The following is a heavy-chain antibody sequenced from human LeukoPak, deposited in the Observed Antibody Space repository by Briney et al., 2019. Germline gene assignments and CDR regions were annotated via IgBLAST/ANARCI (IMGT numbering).Heavy chain of an antibody. Sequence: GGSLRLSCAASGFSFSSHRMNWVRQAPGKGLEWVSYISTSSSSKYYADSVKGRFTISRDNAKNSMYLQVNSLRAEDTAVYYCARGTGTTAYFDYWGQGTPVTVSS. CDR3: ARGTGTTAYFDY. V-gene: IGHV3-48*04. D-gene: IGHD1-1*01. J-gene: IGHJ4*02. CDR1: GFSFSSHR. CDR2: ISTSSSSK.